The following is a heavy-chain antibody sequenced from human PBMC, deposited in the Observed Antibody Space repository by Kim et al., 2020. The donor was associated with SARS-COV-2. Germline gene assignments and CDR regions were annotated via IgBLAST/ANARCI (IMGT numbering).Heavy chain of an antibody. CDR2: IKQDGSEK. J-gene: IGHJ4*02. D-gene: IGHD2-21*02. Sequence: GGSLRLSCAASGFTFSSYWMSWVRQAPGKGLEWVANIKQDGSEKYYVDSVKGRFTISRDNAKNSLYLQMNSLRAEDTAVYYCARGVGVTDLYYFDYWGQGTLVTVSS. CDR1: GFTFSSYW. CDR3: ARGVGVTDLYYFDY. V-gene: IGHV3-7*01.